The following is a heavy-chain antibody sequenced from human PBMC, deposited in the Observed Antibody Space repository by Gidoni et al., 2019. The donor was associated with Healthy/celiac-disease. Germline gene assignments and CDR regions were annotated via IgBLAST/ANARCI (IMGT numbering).Heavy chain of an antibody. CDR1: GFTFSSYW. D-gene: IGHD3-22*01. CDR2: IKQDGSEK. J-gene: IGHJ2*01. Sequence: EVQLVESGGGLVQPGGSLRLSCAASGFTFSSYWMSWVRQAPGKGLEWVANIKQDGSEKYYVDSVKGRFTISRDNAKNSLYLQMNSLRAEDTAVYYCAREGYVWYYYDSSGYYGNWYFDLWGRGTLVTVSS. CDR3: AREGYVWYYYDSSGYYGNWYFDL. V-gene: IGHV3-7*04.